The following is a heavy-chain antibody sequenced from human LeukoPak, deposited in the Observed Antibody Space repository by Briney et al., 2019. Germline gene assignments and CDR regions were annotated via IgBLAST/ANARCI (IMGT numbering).Heavy chain of an antibody. CDR1: GFTFNNAY. V-gene: IGHV3-15*01. Sequence: GGSLRLSCAASGFTFNNAYMSWVRQAPGKGLEWVGRIKSKSDGGTTDYAAPVKGRFTISRDDSKNTLYLQMNSLQTEDTAVYYCATGSTSRHLFDYWGQGTLVTVSS. J-gene: IGHJ4*02. CDR2: IKSKSDGGTT. CDR3: ATGSTSRHLFDY.